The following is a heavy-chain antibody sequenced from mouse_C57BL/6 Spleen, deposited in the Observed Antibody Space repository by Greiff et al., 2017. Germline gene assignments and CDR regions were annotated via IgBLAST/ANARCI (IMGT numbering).Heavy chain of an antibody. CDR2: ISSGSSTI. CDR1: GFTFSDYG. J-gene: IGHJ4*01. D-gene: IGHD1-1*01. V-gene: IGHV5-17*01. Sequence: EVKLMESGGGLVKPGGSLKLSCAASGFTFSDYGMHWVRQAPEQGLEWVAYISSGSSTIYYADTVKGRVTISRDNAKNTLFLQMTSLRSEDTAMYYCAREDYYGSSYDAMDYWGQGTSVTVSS. CDR3: AREDYYGSSYDAMDY.